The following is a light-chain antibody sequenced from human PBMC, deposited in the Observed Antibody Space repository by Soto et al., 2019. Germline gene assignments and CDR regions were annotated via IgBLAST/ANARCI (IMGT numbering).Light chain of an antibody. CDR2: EVS. CDR1: SSDVGGYNY. Sequence: QSALTQPPSASGSPGQSVTISCTGTSSDVGGYNYVSWYQQHPDKAPKLMIYEVSKRPSGVPDRFSGSKSGNTASLTVSGLQAEDEADYYCSSYAGSSVGFGGGTKLTVL. J-gene: IGLJ3*02. V-gene: IGLV2-8*01. CDR3: SSYAGSSVG.